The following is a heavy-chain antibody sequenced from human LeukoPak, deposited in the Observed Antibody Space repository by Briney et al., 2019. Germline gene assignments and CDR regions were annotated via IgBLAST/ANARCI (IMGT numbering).Heavy chain of an antibody. D-gene: IGHD2-15*01. CDR2: IIPIFGTA. CDR3: ARGRTYCSGGSCYTFDY. V-gene: IGHV1-69*05. CDR1: GGTFSSYA. Sequence: GASVRVSCKASGGTFSSYAISWVRQAPGQGLAWMGGIIPIFGTANYAQKFQGRVTITTDESTSTAYMELSSLRSEDTAVYYCARGRTYCSGGSCYTFDYWGQGTLVTVSS. J-gene: IGHJ4*02.